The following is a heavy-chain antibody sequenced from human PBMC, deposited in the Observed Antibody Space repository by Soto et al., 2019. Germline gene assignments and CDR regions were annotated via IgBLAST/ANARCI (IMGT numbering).Heavy chain of an antibody. CDR3: ARDIAARPGWFDP. CDR2: IYYSGST. V-gene: IGHV4-30-4*01. D-gene: IGHD6-6*01. Sequence: LSLTCTVSGGSISSGDYYWSWIRQPPGKGLEWIGYIYYSGSTYYNPSLKSRVTISVDTSKNQFSLKLSSVTAADTAVYYCARDIAARPGWFDPWGQGTLVTVSS. J-gene: IGHJ5*02. CDR1: GGSISSGDYY.